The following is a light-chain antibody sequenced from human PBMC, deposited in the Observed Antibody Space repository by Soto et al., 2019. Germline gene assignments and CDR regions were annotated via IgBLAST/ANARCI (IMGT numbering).Light chain of an antibody. V-gene: IGKV3D-15*01. Sequence: EIVLTQSPGTLSLSPRERATLSCRASQSVGSKLAWYQQRPGQAPRLLIYDASNRATGIPARFSGSGSGTEFTLTISSLQSEDFAVYYCQQYNNWPPITFGQGTRLEIK. J-gene: IGKJ5*01. CDR3: QQYNNWPPIT. CDR2: DAS. CDR1: QSVGSK.